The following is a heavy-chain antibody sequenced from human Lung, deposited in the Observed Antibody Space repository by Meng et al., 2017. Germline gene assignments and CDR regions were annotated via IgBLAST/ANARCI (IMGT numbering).Heavy chain of an antibody. CDR2: IWYDGSNK. V-gene: IGHV3-33*01. CDR1: GFPFSSYG. CDR3: AAGARGNAFDI. D-gene: IGHD3-16*01. J-gene: IGHJ3*02. Sequence: QGLRWGCVGVWVQPGRPLRLSWAASGFPFSSYGMHWVRQAPGKGLEWVAVIWYDGSNKYYADSVKGRFTISRDNSKNTLYLQMNSLRAEDTAVYYCAAGARGNAFDIWGQGTMVTVSS.